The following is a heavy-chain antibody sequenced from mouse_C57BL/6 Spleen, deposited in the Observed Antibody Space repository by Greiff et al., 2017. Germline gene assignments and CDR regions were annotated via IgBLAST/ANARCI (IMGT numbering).Heavy chain of an antibody. CDR2: ISSGGSYT. D-gene: IGHD1-1*01. J-gene: IGHJ4*01. V-gene: IGHV5-6*01. CDR3: ARHGITTVVATDYAMDY. Sequence: EVQLVESGGDLVKPGGSLKLSCAASGFTFSSYGMSWVRQTPDKRLEWVATISSGGSYTYYPDSVKGRFTISRDNAKNTLYLQMSSLKSEDTAMYYCARHGITTVVATDYAMDYWGQGTSVTVSS. CDR1: GFTFSSYG.